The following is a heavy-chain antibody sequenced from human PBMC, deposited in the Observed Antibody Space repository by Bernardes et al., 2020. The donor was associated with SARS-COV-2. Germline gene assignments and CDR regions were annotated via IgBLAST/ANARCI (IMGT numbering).Heavy chain of an antibody. CDR2: VYFTGNT. CDR3: ARDVFLGSSWDQSYYGMDV. D-gene: IGHD6-13*01. J-gene: IGHJ6*02. Sequence: SETLSLTCAVHGEAFSGYYWSWIRQSPGKGLEWIGNVYFTGNTNHNPSLRSRAIIGIDTSKSQFSLRLNSVTAADAAVYYCARDVFLGSSWDQSYYGMDVWGQGTTVTVSS. CDR1: GEAFSGYY. V-gene: IGHV4-34*11.